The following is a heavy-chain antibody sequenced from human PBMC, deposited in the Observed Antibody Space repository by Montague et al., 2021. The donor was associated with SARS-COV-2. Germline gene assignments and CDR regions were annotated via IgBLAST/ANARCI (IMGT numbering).Heavy chain of an antibody. CDR3: ARENGADALDI. Sequence: SLRLSCAASGFTFSAYEMSWVRQAPGKGPEWVSYIGTSGSPIFYAESVKGRFTVSRDNAKKSLFLQMNSLRVEDTAIYYCARENGADALDIWGQGTMVIVSS. J-gene: IGHJ3*02. CDR1: GFTFSAYE. CDR2: IGTSGSPI. V-gene: IGHV3-48*03. D-gene: IGHD2-8*01.